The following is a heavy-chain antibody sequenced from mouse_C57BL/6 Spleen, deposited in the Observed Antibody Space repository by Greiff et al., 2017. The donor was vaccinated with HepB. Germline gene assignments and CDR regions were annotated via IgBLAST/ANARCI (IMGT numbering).Heavy chain of an antibody. CDR3: TGQLRPWFAY. CDR1: GFTFSNYW. CDR2: IRLKSDNYAT. V-gene: IGHV6-3*01. Sequence: EVQLVESGGGLVQPGGSMKLSCVASGFTFSNYWMNWVRQSPEKGLEWVAQIRLKSDNYATHYAESVKGRFTISRDDSKSSVYLQMNNLRAEDTRIYYCTGQLRPWFAYWGQGTLVTVSA. D-gene: IGHD3-2*02. J-gene: IGHJ3*01.